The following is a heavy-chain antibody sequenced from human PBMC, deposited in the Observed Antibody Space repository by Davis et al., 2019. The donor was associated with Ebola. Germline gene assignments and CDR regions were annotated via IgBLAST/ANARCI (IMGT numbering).Heavy chain of an antibody. CDR3: ARLYSSAWYYWFDP. CDR2: ISTYSGNT. D-gene: IGHD6-19*01. J-gene: IGHJ5*02. Sequence: AASVKVSCKASGYTFTSYDITWVRQAPGHGLEWMGWISTYSGNTKYAQKFQGRVTMTTDTSTSTAYMELRSLRSDDTAVYFCARLYSSAWYYWFDPWGQGTLVTVSS. CDR1: GYTFTSYD. V-gene: IGHV1-18*04.